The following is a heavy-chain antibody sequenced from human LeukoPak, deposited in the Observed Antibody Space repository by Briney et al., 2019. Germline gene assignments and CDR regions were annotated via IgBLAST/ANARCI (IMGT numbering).Heavy chain of an antibody. D-gene: IGHD6-6*01. Sequence: GGSLRLSCAASGFTFSNAWMSWVRQAPGKGLEWVGRINSKTDGGTTDYAAPVKGKFTISRDDSKNTLYLQVNSPKTEDTAVYYCTTDHFDSSSSGAFDIWAQGTMVTVSS. CDR1: GFTFSNAW. J-gene: IGHJ3*02. CDR3: TTDHFDSSSSGAFDI. V-gene: IGHV3-15*01. CDR2: INSKTDGGTT.